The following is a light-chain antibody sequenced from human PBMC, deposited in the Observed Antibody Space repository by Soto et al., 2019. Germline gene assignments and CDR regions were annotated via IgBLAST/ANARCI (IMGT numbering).Light chain of an antibody. CDR3: QQYSTYSRT. J-gene: IGKJ1*01. CDR1: QSISSW. Sequence: DIQMTQSPSTLSASVGDRVTITCRASQSISSWLAWYQQKPWKAPKLLIYKASILESGLPSRFSRSGSGPEFTLTLSSQQTDDFATYYCQQYSTYSRTFGQGTKVEIK. CDR2: KAS. V-gene: IGKV1-5*03.